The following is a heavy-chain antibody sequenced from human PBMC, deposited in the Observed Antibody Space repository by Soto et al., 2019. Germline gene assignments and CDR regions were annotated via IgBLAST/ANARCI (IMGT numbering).Heavy chain of an antibody. CDR2: IYYSGST. V-gene: IGHV4-39*02. CDR1: GGSISSSSYY. Sequence: QLQLQESGPGLVKPSETLSLTCTVSGGSISSSSYYWGWIRQPPGKELEWIGSIYYSGSTYYNPSLKSRVTISVDTSKNQFSLKLSSVTAADTAVYYCARDIAARSGDPSRFDPWGQGTLVTVSS. CDR3: ARDIAARSGDPSRFDP. D-gene: IGHD6-6*01. J-gene: IGHJ5*02.